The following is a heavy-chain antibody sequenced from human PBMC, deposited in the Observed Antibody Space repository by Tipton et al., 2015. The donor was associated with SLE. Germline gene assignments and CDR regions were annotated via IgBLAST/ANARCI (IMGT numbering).Heavy chain of an antibody. CDR3: AKDPRGSSWEVGY. D-gene: IGHD6-13*01. CDR1: GFTFSSYA. Sequence: SLRLSCAASGFTFSSYAMSWVRQAPGKGLEWVSAICGSGGSTYDADSGKGRFTISRGNSKNTLYLQMNSLRAEDTAVYYCAKDPRGSSWEVGYWGQGTLVTVSS. V-gene: IGHV3-23*01. CDR2: ICGSGGST. J-gene: IGHJ4*02.